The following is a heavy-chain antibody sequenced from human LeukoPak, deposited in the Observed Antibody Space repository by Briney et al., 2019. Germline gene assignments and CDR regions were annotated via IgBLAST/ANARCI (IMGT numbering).Heavy chain of an antibody. D-gene: IGHD3-10*01. CDR2: INWNGGST. V-gene: IGHV3-20*01. CDR3: ARDHGFYYYGMDV. J-gene: IGHJ6*02. Sequence: GGSLRLSCAASGFTFDDYGMSWVRQAPGKGLEWVSSINWNGGSTGYADSVKGRFTISRDNAKNSLYLQMNSLRAEDTALYHCARDHGFYYYGMDVWGQGTTVTVSS. CDR1: GFTFDDYG.